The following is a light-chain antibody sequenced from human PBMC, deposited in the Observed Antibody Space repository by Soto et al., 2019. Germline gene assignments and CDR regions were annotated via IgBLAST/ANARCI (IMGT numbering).Light chain of an antibody. J-gene: IGKJ2*01. Sequence: EIVLTQSPGTLSLSPGERATLSCRASQTVDSINLAWYQQKPGQAPRLLIYGASSWATGVPAKFSGRGSGPDFTLTISRQEPADSAVYYCQQYGTSPYTFGQGTKREI. CDR1: QTVDSIN. V-gene: IGKV3-20*01. CDR3: QQYGTSPYT. CDR2: GAS.